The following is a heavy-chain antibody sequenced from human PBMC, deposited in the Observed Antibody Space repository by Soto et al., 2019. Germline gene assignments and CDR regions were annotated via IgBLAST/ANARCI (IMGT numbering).Heavy chain of an antibody. CDR1: GLPFPTSA. V-gene: IGHV1-58*01. D-gene: IGHD2-21*02. J-gene: IGHJ4*02. Sequence: QMQLVQSGDEVKKPGTSVKVSCKVSGLPFPTSAVQWVRQARGQRPEWIGWIVFGSGNTGYAQKFQERVTITRDMSTSTAYMELSSLRSEDTAVYYCARNSYISGDHDSYYFDYWGQGTPVTVSS. CDR2: IVFGSGNT. CDR3: ARNSYISGDHDSYYFDY.